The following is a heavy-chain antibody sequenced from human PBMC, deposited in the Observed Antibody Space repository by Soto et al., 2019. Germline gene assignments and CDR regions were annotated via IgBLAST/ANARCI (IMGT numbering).Heavy chain of an antibody. CDR1: GYRFTSYW. V-gene: IGHV5-51*01. CDR3: ARHKITMVRGVIPTPNWFDP. D-gene: IGHD3-10*01. J-gene: IGHJ5*02. CDR2: IYPGDSDT. Sequence: PGESLNISCKGSGYRFTSYWIGWVRQMPGKGLEWMGIIYPGDSDTRYSPSFQGQVTISADKSISTAYLQWSSLKASDTAMYYCARHKITMVRGVIPTPNWFDPWGQGTLVTVSS.